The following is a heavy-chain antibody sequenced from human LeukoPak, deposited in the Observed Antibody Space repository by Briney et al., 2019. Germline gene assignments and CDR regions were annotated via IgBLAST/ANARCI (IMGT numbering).Heavy chain of an antibody. J-gene: IGHJ6*02. Sequence: VASVKVSCKPSGYTFTGYYMHWVRQAPGPGLEGMGWINPNSGGTNYAQKFQGRVTMTRDTSSSTAYMELSRLSSDDTAVYYCARDTELRYFDWSPKRSYYYYYGMDVWGQGTTVTVSS. CDR3: ARDTELRYFDWSPKRSYYYYYGMDV. CDR2: INPNSGGT. V-gene: IGHV1-2*02. CDR1: GYTFTGYY. D-gene: IGHD3-9*01.